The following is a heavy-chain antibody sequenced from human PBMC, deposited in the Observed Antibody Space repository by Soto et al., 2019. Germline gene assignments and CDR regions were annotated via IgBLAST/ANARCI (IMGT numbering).Heavy chain of an antibody. CDR2: ISGSGGST. CDR3: AKGPVGAAAYNWFDP. V-gene: IGHV3-23*01. CDR1: VFTFISYA. Sequence: GWSLRLSCASYVFTFISYAMSWVRQAPGKGLEWVSAISGSGGSTYYADSVKGRFTISRDNSKNTLYLQMNSLRAEDTAVYYCAKGPVGAAAYNWFDPWGQGTLVTVSS. J-gene: IGHJ5*02. D-gene: IGHD1-26*01.